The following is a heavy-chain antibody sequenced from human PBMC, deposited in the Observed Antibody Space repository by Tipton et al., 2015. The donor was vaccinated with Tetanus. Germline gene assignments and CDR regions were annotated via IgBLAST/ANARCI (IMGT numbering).Heavy chain of an antibody. D-gene: IGHD2-15*01. CDR2: IYYSGST. CDR1: GGSISSGGYY. J-gene: IGHJ5*02. V-gene: IGHV4-61*08. CDR3: ARGPSVAYCSGGSCPVWFDP. Sequence: TLSLTCTVSGGSISSGGYYWSWIRQHPGKGLEWIGYIYYSGSTNYNPSLKSRVTISVDTSKNQFSLKLSSVTAADTAVYYCARGPSVAYCSGGSCPVWFDPWGQGTLVTVSS.